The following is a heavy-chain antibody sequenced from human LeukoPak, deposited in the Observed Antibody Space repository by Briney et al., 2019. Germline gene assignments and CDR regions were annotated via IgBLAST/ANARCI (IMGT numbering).Heavy chain of an antibody. Sequence: GGSLRLSCAASGFTFSSYSMSWVRQAPGKGLEWVAVIWYDGSNKYYADSVKGRFTISRDNSKNTLYPQMNSLRAEDTAVYYCARTGYCSGGSCSDFDYWGQGTLVTVSS. D-gene: IGHD2-15*01. J-gene: IGHJ4*02. CDR3: ARTGYCSGGSCSDFDY. V-gene: IGHV3-33*08. CDR2: IWYDGSNK. CDR1: GFTFSSYS.